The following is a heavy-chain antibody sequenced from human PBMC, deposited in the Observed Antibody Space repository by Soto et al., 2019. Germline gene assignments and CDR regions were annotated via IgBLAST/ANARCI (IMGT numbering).Heavy chain of an antibody. V-gene: IGHV4-34*01. CDR2: INHSGST. CDR1: GGSFSGYY. J-gene: IGHJ6*03. CDR3: ARGNAGIVGGYYYYYYYMDV. D-gene: IGHD2-15*01. Sequence: SETLSLTCAVYGGSFSGYYWSWIRQPPGKGLEWIGEINHSGSTNYNPSLKSRVTISVDTSKNQFSLKLSSETAADTAVYYCARGNAGIVGGYYYYYYYMDVWGKGTTVTVSS.